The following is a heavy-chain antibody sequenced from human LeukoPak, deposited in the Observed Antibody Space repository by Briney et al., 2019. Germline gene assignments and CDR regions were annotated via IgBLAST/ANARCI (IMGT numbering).Heavy chain of an antibody. V-gene: IGHV3-30*18. CDR2: ISYDGSNQ. CDR3: AKDRKDKYDSSGYSFDYGMDV. J-gene: IGHJ6*02. Sequence: PGGSLRLSCAASGFIFNSYVMHWVRQAPGKGLRWVAVISYDGSNQYYADSVKGRFNISRDNSKNTLYLQMNSQRAEDTAVYYCAKDRKDKYDSSGYSFDYGMDVWGQGTTVTVFS. D-gene: IGHD3-22*01. CDR1: GFIFNSYV.